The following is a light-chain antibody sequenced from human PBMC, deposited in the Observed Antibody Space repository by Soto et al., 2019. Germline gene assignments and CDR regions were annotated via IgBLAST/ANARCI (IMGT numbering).Light chain of an antibody. CDR1: QNILSN. Sequence: EIVMTQSPATLSVSPGERATLSCRASQNILSNLAWYQQKPGQAPRLLIYGASTRATGIPARFSGSGSGTEFTLTISSLQSEDFEIYYCQQYKNWPITFGQGTRLEIK. J-gene: IGKJ5*01. V-gene: IGKV3-15*01. CDR2: GAS. CDR3: QQYKNWPIT.